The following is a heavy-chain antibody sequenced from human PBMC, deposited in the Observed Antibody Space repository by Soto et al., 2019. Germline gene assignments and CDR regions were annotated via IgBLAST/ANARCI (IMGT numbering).Heavy chain of an antibody. Sequence: SETLSLTCAVSGGSISGSYYYWGWLRQSPGKGPEWIGSVFYTGFTSYNPSLESRVSVSVDTSKNQFSLKVSGVSAADTAVYYCARVKLAGRGGFDYWGLGTLVTVSS. CDR1: GGSISGSYYY. CDR3: ARVKLAGRGGFDY. D-gene: IGHD2-15*01. V-gene: IGHV4-39*01. CDR2: VFYTGFT. J-gene: IGHJ4*02.